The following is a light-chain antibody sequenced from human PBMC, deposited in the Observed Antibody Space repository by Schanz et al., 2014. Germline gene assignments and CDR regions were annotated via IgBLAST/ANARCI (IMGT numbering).Light chain of an antibody. CDR1: SGHNIYA. V-gene: IGLV4-69*01. J-gene: IGLJ3*02. Sequence: QLVLTQSPSASASLGASVNLTCTLSSGHNIYAIAWHQQQPEKGPRFLMKLNSDGSHNKGDGIPDRFSGSSSGAERYLTISSLQSEDEADYYCQTWGTGNPVLGGGTKLTVL. CDR3: QTWGTGNPV. CDR2: LNSDGSH.